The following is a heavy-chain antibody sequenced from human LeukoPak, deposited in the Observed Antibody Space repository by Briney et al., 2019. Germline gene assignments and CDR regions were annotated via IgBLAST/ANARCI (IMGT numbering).Heavy chain of an antibody. CDR1: GYSIISDYF. D-gene: IGHD5-18*01. CDR3: ARSPGYSYGNFDY. J-gene: IGHJ4*02. V-gene: IGHV4-38-2*02. CDR2: IYHSGST. Sequence: SETLSLTCTVSGYSIISDYFWGWIRQPPGKGLEWIGTIYHSGSTYYSPSLKSRVTVSVDTSKNEFSLNLTSVTAADTAVYYCARSPGYSYGNFDYWGQGTPVTVSS.